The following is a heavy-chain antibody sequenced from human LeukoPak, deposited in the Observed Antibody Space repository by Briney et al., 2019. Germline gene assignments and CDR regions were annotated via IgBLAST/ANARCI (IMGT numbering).Heavy chain of an antibody. J-gene: IGHJ3*02. V-gene: IGHV1-2*02. CDR2: INPHSGVT. Sequence: VASVKVSCKASGYTFTGYYIHWVRQAPGQGLEWMGWINPHSGVTNYAQNFQGRVTMTRDTSISSAYMELTRLRSDDTAVYYCAREPPGAFDMWGQGTMVTVSS. D-gene: IGHD3-10*01. CDR1: GYTFTGYY. CDR3: AREPPGAFDM.